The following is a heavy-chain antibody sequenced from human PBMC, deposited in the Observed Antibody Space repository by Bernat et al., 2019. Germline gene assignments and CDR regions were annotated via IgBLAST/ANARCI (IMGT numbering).Heavy chain of an antibody. J-gene: IGHJ6*02. CDR2: INPNSGGT. Sequence: QVQLVQSGAEVKKPGSSVKVSCKASGGTFSSYAISWVRQAPGQGLEWMGWINPNSGGTNYAQKFQGWVTMTRDTSISTAYMELSRLRSDDTAVYYCAREEGIAVAGIFNYYYGMDVWGQGTTVTVSS. CDR3: AREEGIAVAGIFNYYYGMDV. D-gene: IGHD6-19*01. CDR1: GGTFSSYA. V-gene: IGHV1-2*04.